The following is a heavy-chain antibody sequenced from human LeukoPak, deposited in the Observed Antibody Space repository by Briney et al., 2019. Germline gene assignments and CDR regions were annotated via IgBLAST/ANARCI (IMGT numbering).Heavy chain of an antibody. CDR3: ARHEGYSYAFAY. CDR2: IYYSGST. Sequence: SETLSLTCTVSGGSISSYYWSWIRQPPGKGLEWIGYIYYSGSTNYNPSLKSRVTISADASKNQFSLKLSSVTAADTAVYFCARHEGYSYAFAYWGQGTLVTVSS. D-gene: IGHD5-18*01. J-gene: IGHJ4*02. V-gene: IGHV4-59*08. CDR1: GGSISSYY.